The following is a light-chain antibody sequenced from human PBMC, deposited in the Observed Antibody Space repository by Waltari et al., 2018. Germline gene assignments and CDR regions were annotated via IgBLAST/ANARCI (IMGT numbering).Light chain of an antibody. Sequence: DIQMTQSPSSLSASVGDRVTITCRASQSISNWLAWYQPKPGGVPRLLIFKASSLQSGVPSRFRGSAAGTEFTLTIDNLQADDCATYYCQHYHSYPYIFGRGTKVEI. CDR2: KAS. CDR1: QSISNW. CDR3: QHYHSYPYI. V-gene: IGKV1-5*03. J-gene: IGKJ2*01.